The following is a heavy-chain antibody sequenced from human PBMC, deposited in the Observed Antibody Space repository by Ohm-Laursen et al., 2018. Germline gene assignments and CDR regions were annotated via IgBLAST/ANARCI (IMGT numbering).Heavy chain of an antibody. J-gene: IGHJ4*02. CDR1: GFSLTTSGVA. V-gene: IGHV2-5*01. CDR3: AHRRSSTFDY. CDR2: IYGNDEK. Sequence: TQTLTLTSTFSGFSLTTSGVAVGWIRHPPGKALEWLALIYGNDEKRYSPSLKSRLTITKDTSKNQVVLTVTNMDPMDTATYYCAHRRSSTFDYWGQGTLVTVSS.